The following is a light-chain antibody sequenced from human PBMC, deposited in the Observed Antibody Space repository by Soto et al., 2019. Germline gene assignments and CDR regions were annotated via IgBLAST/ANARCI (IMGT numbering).Light chain of an antibody. CDR3: QHTTDFT. J-gene: IGKJ2*01. CDR1: SSSKW. V-gene: IGKV1-5*01. CDR2: DVS. Sequence: DIQMTQSPSTLAASVGDTVTMTCRSSSKWLAWYQKKPGKAPKLLIYDVSNLARGVPPRFSGSTARAESTLTITGLQPDDLGTYYCQHTTDFTFGQGTKVEIK.